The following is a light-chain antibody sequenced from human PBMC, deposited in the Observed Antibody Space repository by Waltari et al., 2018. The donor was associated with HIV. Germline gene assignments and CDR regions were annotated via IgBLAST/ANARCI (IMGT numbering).Light chain of an antibody. CDR2: EAS. V-gene: IGKV1-5*03. Sequence: DIQMTQSPSTLSVSPGDRVTITCRSSNNLNNWLAGNQHKPGRAPKLVVYEASTLETGVPSRFSGRGSGTEFTLTITSLQPEDIATYDSQRYNSSFGQGTRLEIE. J-gene: IGKJ2*03. CDR3: QRYNSS. CDR1: NNLNNW.